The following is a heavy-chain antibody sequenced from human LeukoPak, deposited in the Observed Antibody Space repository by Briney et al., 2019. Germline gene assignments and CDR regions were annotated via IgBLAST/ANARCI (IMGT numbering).Heavy chain of an antibody. CDR1: GFTFSSYA. Sequence: GGSLRLSCAASGFTFSSYAMHWVRQAPGKGLEWVAVISYDGSNKYYAASVRGRFTISRDNSKNTLYLQMNSLRAEDTAVYYCARDLGTVVTFGMDVWGQGTTVTVSS. J-gene: IGHJ6*02. V-gene: IGHV3-30-3*01. CDR2: ISYDGSNK. D-gene: IGHD4-23*01. CDR3: ARDLGTVVTFGMDV.